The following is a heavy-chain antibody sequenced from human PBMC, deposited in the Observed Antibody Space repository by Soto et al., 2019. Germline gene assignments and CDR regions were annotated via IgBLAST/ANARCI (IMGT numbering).Heavy chain of an antibody. J-gene: IGHJ2*01. D-gene: IGHD1-26*01. V-gene: IGHV3-11*06. CDR2: VSSTGGYT. CDR1: GFNFGDYY. CDR3: ARLRVGVNWYFDL. Sequence: QMQLVESGGDLVKPGGSLRLSCAASGFNFGDYYMSRVRQAPGKGLEWVSFVSSTGGYTKYSDSVGGRFTVSRDNGKISVHLQLNSLRVDDTAVYYCARLRVGVNWYFDLWGRGTLVTVSS.